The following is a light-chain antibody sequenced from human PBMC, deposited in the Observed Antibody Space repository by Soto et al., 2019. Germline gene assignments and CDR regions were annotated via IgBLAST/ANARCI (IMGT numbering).Light chain of an antibody. CDR2: GAS. CDR3: HHYNNWPPWT. V-gene: IGKV3-15*01. Sequence: EIVLTQSPGTLSLSPGERATLSCRASQRVSSRSSAWYQQKRDQAPRLLIYGASISATGIPARFSGSGSGTEFTLTISTLQYEDFAIYYCHHYNNWPPWTFGQGTKVDIK. CDR1: QRVSSRS. J-gene: IGKJ1*01.